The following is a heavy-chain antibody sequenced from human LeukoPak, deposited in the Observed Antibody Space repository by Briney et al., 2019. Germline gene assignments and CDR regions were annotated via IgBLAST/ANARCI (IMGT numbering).Heavy chain of an antibody. CDR1: GFTFDDYG. J-gene: IGHJ4*02. CDR2: ISGSGGST. Sequence: PGGSLRLSCAASGFTFDDYGMSWVRQAPGKGLEWVSAISGSGGSTYYADSVKGRFTISRDNSKNTLYLQMNSLRAEDTAVYYCALTVTTMFDYWGQGTLVTVSS. D-gene: IGHD4-17*01. CDR3: ALTVTTMFDY. V-gene: IGHV3-23*01.